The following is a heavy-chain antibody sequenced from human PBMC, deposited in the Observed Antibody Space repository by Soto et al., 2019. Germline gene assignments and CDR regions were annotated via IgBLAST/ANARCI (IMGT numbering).Heavy chain of an antibody. D-gene: IGHD3-10*01. Sequence: ASVKLSCKASGYTFTCYYIHWVRLAPGQGLEWMGWMNPNSGNTSYAQKFQGRVTMTRNTSISTAYMELSSLRSEDTAVYYCAGKGTADYYGSGSSYNWFDPWGQGTLVTGLL. CDR2: MNPNSGNT. J-gene: IGHJ5*02. CDR1: GYTFTCYY. V-gene: IGHV1-8*02. CDR3: AGKGTADYYGSGSSYNWFDP.